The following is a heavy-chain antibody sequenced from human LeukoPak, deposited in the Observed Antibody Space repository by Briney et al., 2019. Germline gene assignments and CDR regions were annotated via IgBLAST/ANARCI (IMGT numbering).Heavy chain of an antibody. CDR2: LNPSDNGV. J-gene: IGHJ4*02. CDR1: GYIFTDHY. Sequence: ASVKVSCKASGYIFTDHYIHWVRQAPGQGLEWMGWLNPSDNGVNYAQKFKGRVAMTRDTSISTAYVEVTRLTSDDTAVYYCTTNAAALDYWGQGTLVTVSS. CDR3: TTNAAALDY. D-gene: IGHD6-13*01. V-gene: IGHV1-2*02.